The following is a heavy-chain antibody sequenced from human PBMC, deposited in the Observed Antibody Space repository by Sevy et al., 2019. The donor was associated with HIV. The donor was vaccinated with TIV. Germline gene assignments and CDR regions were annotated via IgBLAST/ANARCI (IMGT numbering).Heavy chain of an antibody. CDR2: INGRGGST. J-gene: IGHJ1*01. D-gene: IGHD3-22*01. V-gene: IGHV3-23*01. CDR3: ARDRIGGTMIVEGYFQH. CDR1: GFTFSSFA. Sequence: GGSLRLSCAASGFASGFTFSSFAMSWVRQLPGKGLEWVSTINGRGGSTYYADSVKGRFTLSRDNAKNSLYLQMNSLRAEDTAVYYCARDRIGGTMIVEGYFQHWGQGTLVTVSS.